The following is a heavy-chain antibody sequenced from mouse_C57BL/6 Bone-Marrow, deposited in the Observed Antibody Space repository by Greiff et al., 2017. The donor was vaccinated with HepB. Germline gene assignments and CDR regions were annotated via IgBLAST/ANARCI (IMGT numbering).Heavy chain of an antibody. J-gene: IGHJ4*01. V-gene: IGHV1-50*01. CDR2: IDPSDSYT. D-gene: IGHD1-1*01. CDR1: GYTFTSYW. Sequence: QVQLQQPGAELVKPGASVKLSCKASGYTFTSYWMQWVKQRPGQGLELIGEIDPSDSYTNYNQKFKGKATLTVDTSSSTAYMQLSSLTSEDSAVYYCAREGNYYGVYYAMDYWGQGTSVTVSS. CDR3: AREGNYYGVYYAMDY.